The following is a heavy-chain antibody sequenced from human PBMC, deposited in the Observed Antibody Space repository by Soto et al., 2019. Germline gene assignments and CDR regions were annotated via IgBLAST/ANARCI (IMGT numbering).Heavy chain of an antibody. CDR2: IYYSGST. D-gene: IGHD4-4*01. Sequence: PSETLSLTFTVSGGSISSSSYYWGWIRQPPGKGLEWIGSIYYSGSTYYNPSLKSRVTISVDTSKNQFSLKLSSVTAADTAVYYCAAQITTTYYMDVWGKGTTVTVSS. V-gene: IGHV4-39*01. J-gene: IGHJ6*03. CDR3: AAQITTTYYMDV. CDR1: GGSISSSSYY.